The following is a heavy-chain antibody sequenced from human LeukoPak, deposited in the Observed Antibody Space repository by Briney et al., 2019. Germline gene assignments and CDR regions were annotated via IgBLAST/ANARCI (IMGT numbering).Heavy chain of an antibody. CDR1: GYSFASYW. D-gene: IGHD6-13*01. V-gene: IGHV5-51*01. CDR3: ARLRETIAAAGTRGDYYYYYYMDV. J-gene: IGHJ6*03. Sequence: GESLKISCKGSGYSFASYWIGWVRQMPGKGLEWMGIIYPGDSDTRYSPSFQGQVTISADKSISTAYLQWSSLKASDTAMYYCARLRETIAAAGTRGDYYYYYYMDVWGKGTTVTVSS. CDR2: IYPGDSDT.